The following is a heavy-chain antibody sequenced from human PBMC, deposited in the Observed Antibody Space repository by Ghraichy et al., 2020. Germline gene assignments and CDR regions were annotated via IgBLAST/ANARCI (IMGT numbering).Heavy chain of an antibody. CDR2: IYHSGST. CDR1: GGSISSGGYS. CDR3: ARGGYCSGGSCYSFDY. D-gene: IGHD2-15*01. Sequence: SQTLSLTCAVSGGSISSGGYSWSWIRQPPGKGLEWIGYIYHSGSTYYNPSLKSRVTISVDRSKNQFSLKLSSVTAADTAVYYCARGGYCSGGSCYSFDYWGQGTLVTVSS. V-gene: IGHV4-30-2*01. J-gene: IGHJ4*02.